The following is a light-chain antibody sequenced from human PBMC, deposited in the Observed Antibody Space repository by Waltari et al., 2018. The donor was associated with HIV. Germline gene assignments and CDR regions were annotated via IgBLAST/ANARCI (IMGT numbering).Light chain of an antibody. J-gene: IGLJ1*01. CDR2: RYD. CDR1: RSTIANNL. Sequence: QSVVNQPPSASGAPGQRITISCSGSRSTIANNLVNWYQQLPGTAPKLLIYRYDQRPSGFPDRISGSKAGTSASLSISGLQSEDEADYYCGSWDDKVKGYVFGSVTKVTVL. CDR3: GSWDDKVKGYV. V-gene: IGLV1-44*01.